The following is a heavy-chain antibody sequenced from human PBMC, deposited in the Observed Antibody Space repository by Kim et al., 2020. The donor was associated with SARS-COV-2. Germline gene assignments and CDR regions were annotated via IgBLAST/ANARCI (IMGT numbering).Heavy chain of an antibody. V-gene: IGHV5-51*01. Sequence: GESLKISCKGSGYSFTSYWIGWVRQMPGKGLEWMGIIYPGDSDTRYSPSFQGQVTISADKSISTAYLQWSSLKASDTAMYYCARRGWDGSGSGNWFDPWGQGTLVTVSS. D-gene: IGHD3-10*01. CDR2: IYPGDSDT. J-gene: IGHJ5*02. CDR3: ARRGWDGSGSGNWFDP. CDR1: GYSFTSYW.